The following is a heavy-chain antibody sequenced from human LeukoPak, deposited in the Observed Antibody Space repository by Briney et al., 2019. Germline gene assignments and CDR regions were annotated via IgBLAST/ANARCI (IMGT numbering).Heavy chain of an antibody. D-gene: IGHD3-22*01. Sequence: PSETLSLTCAVYGGSFSGYYWSWIRQPPGKGLEWIGEINHSGSTNYNPSLKSRVTISVDTSKNQFSPKLSSVTAADTAVYYCARVGYYDSSGYYPFDYWGQGTLVTVSS. V-gene: IGHV4-34*01. J-gene: IGHJ4*02. CDR1: GGSFSGYY. CDR2: INHSGST. CDR3: ARVGYYDSSGYYPFDY.